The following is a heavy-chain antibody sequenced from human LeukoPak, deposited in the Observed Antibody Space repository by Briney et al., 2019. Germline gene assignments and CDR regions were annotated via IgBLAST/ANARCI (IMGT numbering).Heavy chain of an antibody. CDR1: GFTFSGYG. CDR3: ARVQAGVGIASYFDH. Sequence: GGSLRLSCAASGFTFSGYGVYWVRQAPGKGLEWVAVISYDGTNEYYADSVKGRFTISRDNSKNTLYLQMNSLRAEDTAVYYCARVQAGVGIASYFDHWGQGTLVTVSS. CDR2: ISYDGTNE. V-gene: IGHV3-30*03. D-gene: IGHD3-3*02. J-gene: IGHJ4*02.